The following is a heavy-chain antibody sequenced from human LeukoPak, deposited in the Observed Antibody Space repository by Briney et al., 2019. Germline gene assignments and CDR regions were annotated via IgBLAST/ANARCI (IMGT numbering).Heavy chain of an antibody. D-gene: IGHD1-26*01. Sequence: GGSLRLSCAASGFTFSSYWMSWVRQAPGKGLEWVANIKQDGSEKYYVDSVKGRFTISRDNAKNSLYLQMNSLRADDTAVYYCARAGSPWAYDIWGRGTMVTVSS. CDR1: GFTFSSYW. CDR2: IKQDGSEK. V-gene: IGHV3-7*03. CDR3: ARAGSPWAYDI. J-gene: IGHJ3*02.